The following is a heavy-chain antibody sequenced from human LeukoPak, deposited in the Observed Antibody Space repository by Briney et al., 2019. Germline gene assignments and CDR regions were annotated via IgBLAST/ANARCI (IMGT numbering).Heavy chain of an antibody. CDR2: INPNSGGK. J-gene: IGHJ6*04. Sequence: ASVKVSCKASGYTFTGYYMHWVRQAPGQGLEWMGWINPNSGGKNYAQKFQGRVTMTRDTSISTAYMELSRLRSDDAAVYYCARSTGTIVEHVWGKGTTVTVSS. V-gene: IGHV1-2*02. CDR3: ARSTGTIVEHV. D-gene: IGHD1-7*01. CDR1: GYTFTGYY.